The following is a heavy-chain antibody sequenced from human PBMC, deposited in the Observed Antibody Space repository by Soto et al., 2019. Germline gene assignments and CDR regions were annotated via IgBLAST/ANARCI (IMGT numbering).Heavy chain of an antibody. V-gene: IGHV3-53*01. J-gene: IGHJ3*02. Sequence: EVRLVESGGGLIQPGGSLRLSCAASGLTVISNYMIWVRQPPGKGLEWVSVIFSGDNAYYADSVKGRFTVPRDNSKNTLYLQMNSLRVDDTAVYYCAREGSDAFDIWGQGTMVTVSS. CDR1: GLTVISNY. CDR2: IFSGDNA. D-gene: IGHD2-15*01. CDR3: AREGSDAFDI.